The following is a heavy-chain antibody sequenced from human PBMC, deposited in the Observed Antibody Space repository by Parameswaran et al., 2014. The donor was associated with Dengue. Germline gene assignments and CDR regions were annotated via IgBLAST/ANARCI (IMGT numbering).Heavy chain of an antibody. CDR2: INPNSGGT. Sequence: WVRQAPGQGLEWMGWINPNSGGTNYAQKFQGWVTMTRDTSISTAYMELSRLRSDDTAVYYCARDYGSSRFRINYYYYGMDVWGQGTTVTVSS. D-gene: IGHD6-13*01. V-gene: IGHV1-2*04. CDR3: ARDYGSSRFRINYYYYGMDV. J-gene: IGHJ6*02.